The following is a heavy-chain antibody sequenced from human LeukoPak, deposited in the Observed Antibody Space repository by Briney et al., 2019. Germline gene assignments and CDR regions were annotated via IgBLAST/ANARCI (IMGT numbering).Heavy chain of an antibody. D-gene: IGHD3/OR15-3a*01. CDR2: INHSGST. Sequence: SETLSLTCAVYGGSFSGYYWSWIRRPPGKGLEWIGEINHSGSTNYNPSLKSRVTISVDTSKNQFSLKLSSVTAADTAVYYCARRTGVIFDYWGQGTLVTVSS. V-gene: IGHV4-34*01. CDR1: GGSFSGYY. CDR3: ARRTGVIFDY. J-gene: IGHJ4*02.